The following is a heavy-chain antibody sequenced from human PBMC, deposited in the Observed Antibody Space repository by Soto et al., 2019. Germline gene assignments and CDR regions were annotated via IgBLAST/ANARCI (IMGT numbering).Heavy chain of an antibody. CDR1: GYTLSDAN. D-gene: IGHD1-26*01. J-gene: IGHJ4*02. CDR3: ARDLRAGGDY. CDR2: INPRADST. Sequence: QVQLVQSGAEVEKPGASVKVSCKASGYTLSDANINWVRQAPGQGPEWMGIINPRADSTNYAQKFQGRVTRTRDTPASTVYMELSSLRSEDTAVYYCARDLRAGGDYWGQGTLVTVSS. V-gene: IGHV1-46*01.